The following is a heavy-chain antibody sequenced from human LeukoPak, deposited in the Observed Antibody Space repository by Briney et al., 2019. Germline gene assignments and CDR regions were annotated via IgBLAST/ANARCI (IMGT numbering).Heavy chain of an antibody. CDR2: ISGSGGST. D-gene: IGHD2/OR15-2a*01. Sequence: GGSLRLSCAASGFAFSSYAMSWVRQPPGKGLEWVSAISGSGGSTYYADAVKGRFTISRHNSKNTQYLQMNSLRAEDTAVYYCAKDLKIFRYWGQGTLVTVSS. CDR3: AKDLKIFRY. V-gene: IGHV3-23*01. CDR1: GFAFSSYA. J-gene: IGHJ4*02.